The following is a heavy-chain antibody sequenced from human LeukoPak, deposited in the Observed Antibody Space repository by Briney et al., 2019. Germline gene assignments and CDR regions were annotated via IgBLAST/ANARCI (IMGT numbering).Heavy chain of an antibody. CDR1: GYSFTSYW. V-gene: IGHV5-51*01. CDR3: AKVTIAYYFDY. CDR2: IYPGDSDT. D-gene: IGHD3-9*01. J-gene: IGHJ4*02. Sequence: GESLKISCKGSGYSFTSYWIGWVRQMPGKGLEWMGIIYPGDSDTRYSPSFQGQVTISADKSISTAYLQWSSLRAEDTAVYYCAKVTIAYYFDYWGQGTLVTVSS.